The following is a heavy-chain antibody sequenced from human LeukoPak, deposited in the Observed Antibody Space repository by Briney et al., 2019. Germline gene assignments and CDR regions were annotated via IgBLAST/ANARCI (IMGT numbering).Heavy chain of an antibody. Sequence: PRASVKVSCKASGYTFTGYYMHWVRQAPGQGLEWMGWINPNSGGTNYAQKFQGRVTMTRDTSISTAYMELSRLRSDDTAVYYCARAERTAYYYDSSGYSNWFDPWGQGTLVTVSS. CDR2: INPNSGGT. CDR1: GYTFTGYY. V-gene: IGHV1-2*02. J-gene: IGHJ5*02. D-gene: IGHD3-22*01. CDR3: ARAERTAYYYDSSGYSNWFDP.